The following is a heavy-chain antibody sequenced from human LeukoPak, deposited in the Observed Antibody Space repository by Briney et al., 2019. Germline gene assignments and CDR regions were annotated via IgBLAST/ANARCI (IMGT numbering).Heavy chain of an antibody. J-gene: IGHJ4*02. CDR3: AREAPLNRFGELLIFDY. V-gene: IGHV3-7*01. CDR2: TREDGSEK. D-gene: IGHD3-10*01. CDR1: GFTFSTYW. Sequence: PGGSLRLSCTASGFTFSTYWMSWVRQAPGKGLEWVANTREDGSEKYYVDSVKGRFTISRDNAKNSLYLQMNSLRAEDTAVYYCAREAPLNRFGELLIFDYWGQGTLVTVSS.